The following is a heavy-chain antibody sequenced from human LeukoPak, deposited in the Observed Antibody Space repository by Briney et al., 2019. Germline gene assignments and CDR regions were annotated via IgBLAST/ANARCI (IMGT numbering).Heavy chain of an antibody. Sequence: SETLSLTCVVSGYSISSGFYWGWIRQPPRKGLEWIGSVYHSESTYYNPSLKSRVTISVDTSKNHFSLNLRSVTAADTAVYYCARVYGGYYYYMDVWGKGTTVTVSS. CDR3: ARVYGGYYYYMDV. CDR1: GYSISSGFY. V-gene: IGHV4-38-2*01. D-gene: IGHD5/OR15-5a*01. J-gene: IGHJ6*03. CDR2: VYHSEST.